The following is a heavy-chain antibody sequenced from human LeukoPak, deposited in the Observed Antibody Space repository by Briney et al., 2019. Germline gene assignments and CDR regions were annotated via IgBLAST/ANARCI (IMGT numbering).Heavy chain of an antibody. CDR1: GFTFSNYA. CDR3: AKDVWFGEGYYYGMDV. Sequence: SGGSLRLSCAASGFTFSNYAMNWVRQAPGKGLEWVSSFGTRSSSIYYAHSVTGRFIVSRDNAKNSLFLQMNSLRAEDTALYYCAKDVWFGEGYYYGMDVWGQGTTVTVSS. CDR2: FGTRSSSI. D-gene: IGHD3-10*01. V-gene: IGHV3-21*04. J-gene: IGHJ6*02.